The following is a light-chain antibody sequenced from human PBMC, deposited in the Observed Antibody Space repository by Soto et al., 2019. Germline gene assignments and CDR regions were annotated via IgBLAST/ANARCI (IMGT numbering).Light chain of an antibody. V-gene: IGKV1-5*01. CDR2: GDS. Sequence: RLTQSPSSLSASVGDTVTISCRTSQDISTYLAWYQQKQGKAPTLLILGDSSLHNGVAPRVAGSGSGTDVTPTTSSLQTDDLATYYCQQYNSYSLTFGGGTKVDIK. J-gene: IGKJ4*01. CDR3: QQYNSYSLT. CDR1: QDISTY.